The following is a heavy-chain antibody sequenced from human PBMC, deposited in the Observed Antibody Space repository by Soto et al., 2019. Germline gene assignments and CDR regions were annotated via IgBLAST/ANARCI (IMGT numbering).Heavy chain of an antibody. D-gene: IGHD6-13*01. Sequence: SETLSLTCTASGGSIGSCSYSWAWVRQPPGKGLEWIGSIYYSGNTYYTPSLKSRVTMSVDTSKNQFSLRLTSVTAADMDVYYCARRPGSSGHDFDYWGQGILVTVSS. V-gene: IGHV4-39*01. CDR1: GGSIGSCSYS. CDR2: IYYSGNT. J-gene: IGHJ4*02. CDR3: ARRPGSSGHDFDY.